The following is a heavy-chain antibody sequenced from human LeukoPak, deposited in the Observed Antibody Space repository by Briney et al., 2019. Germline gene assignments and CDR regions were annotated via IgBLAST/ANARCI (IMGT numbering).Heavy chain of an antibody. CDR3: ARDFGTDINSSGWYGPTYYFDY. V-gene: IGHV4-34*01. CDR1: GGSFRGYY. D-gene: IGHD6-19*01. Sequence: SETLSLTCAVYGGSFRGYYWSWIRQPPGKGLEWIGEINHSGSTNYNPSLKSRVAISVDTSKNQFSLKLSSATAADTAVYYCARDFGTDINSSGWYGPTYYFDYWGQGTLVTVSS. J-gene: IGHJ4*02. CDR2: INHSGST.